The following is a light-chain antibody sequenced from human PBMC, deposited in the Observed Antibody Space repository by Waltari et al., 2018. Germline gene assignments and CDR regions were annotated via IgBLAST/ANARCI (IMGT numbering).Light chain of an antibody. J-gene: IGKJ1*01. CDR1: QTIGLS. CDR3: QQYNNWPPGT. CDR2: HAS. Sequence: TVVTQSPATLSVSPGERATLSCRTSQTIGLSLAWYQQQPGQAPRPLIYHASTRATGIPARFSGSGSESEFTLTISSLQSEDVALYYCQQYNNWPPGTFGQGTRVEI. V-gene: IGKV3-15*01.